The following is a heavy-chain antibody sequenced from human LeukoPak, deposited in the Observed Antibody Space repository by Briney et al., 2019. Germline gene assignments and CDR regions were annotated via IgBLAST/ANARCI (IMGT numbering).Heavy chain of an antibody. Sequence: GESLKISCTASGYTFTNYCIGWVGQMPGKGLECMGIMYPGDSDTRYSPSFQGQVTISADKSISTAYLQWSSLRASDTAMYYCAASTYGSGSYVGFDFWGQGTLVTVSS. CDR1: GYTFTNYC. D-gene: IGHD3-10*01. CDR2: MYPGDSDT. V-gene: IGHV5-51*01. CDR3: AASTYGSGSYVGFDF. J-gene: IGHJ4*02.